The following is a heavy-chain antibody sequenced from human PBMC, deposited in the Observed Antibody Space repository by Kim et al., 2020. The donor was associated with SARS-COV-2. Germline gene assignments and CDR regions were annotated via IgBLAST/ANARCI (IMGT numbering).Heavy chain of an antibody. CDR1: GGSISTINW. Sequence: SETLSLTCAVSGGSISTINWRSWVRQPPGKGLEWIGEIYHSGTTTYNPSLESRVSISVDKSKNQFSLKLSSVAAADTAVYYCARDRPHTYGSGTYMDVWSQGTTVTVSS. CDR2: IYHSGTT. V-gene: IGHV4-4*02. D-gene: IGHD3-10*01. J-gene: IGHJ6*02. CDR3: ARDRPHTYGSGTYMDV.